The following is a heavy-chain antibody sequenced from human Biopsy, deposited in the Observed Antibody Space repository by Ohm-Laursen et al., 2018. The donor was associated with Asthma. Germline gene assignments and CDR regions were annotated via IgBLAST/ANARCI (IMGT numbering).Heavy chain of an antibody. Sequence: SVKVSCKASGYTFISYAIHWVRQAPGQRLEWMGWINAGNGNTKYSQKFQGRVTITRDTSASTAYMELSSLRSEDTAVYYCARTYYDFLTGQVNDVFAIWGQGTMVTVSS. CDR1: GYTFISYA. CDR3: ARTYYDFLTGQVNDVFAI. V-gene: IGHV1-3*01. CDR2: INAGNGNT. J-gene: IGHJ3*02. D-gene: IGHD3-9*01.